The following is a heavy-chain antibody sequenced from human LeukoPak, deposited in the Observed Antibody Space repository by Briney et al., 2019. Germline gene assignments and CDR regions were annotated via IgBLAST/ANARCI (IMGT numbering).Heavy chain of an antibody. Sequence: ASVKVSCKASGYTFTSYGISWVRQAPGQGLEWMGWISAYNGNTNYAQKLQGRVIMTTDTSTSTAYMELRSLRSDDTAVYYCARDRASITIFGVVISPHYYYYGMDVWGQGTTVTVSS. V-gene: IGHV1-18*01. D-gene: IGHD3-3*01. CDR1: GYTFTSYG. CDR2: ISAYNGNT. CDR3: ARDRASITIFGVVISPHYYYYGMDV. J-gene: IGHJ6*02.